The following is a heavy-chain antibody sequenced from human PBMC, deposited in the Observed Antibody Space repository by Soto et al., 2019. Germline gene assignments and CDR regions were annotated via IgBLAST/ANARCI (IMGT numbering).Heavy chain of an antibody. J-gene: IGHJ4*02. Sequence: PGGSLRLSCAASGFTFSSYSMNWVRQAPGKGLEWVSSISSSSSYIYYADSVKGRFTISRDNAKNSLYLQMNSLRAEDTAVYYCARDGPVPTVVDYWGQGTLVTVSS. CDR1: GFTFSSYS. CDR3: ARDGPVPTVVDY. V-gene: IGHV3-21*01. D-gene: IGHD4-17*01. CDR2: ISSSSSYI.